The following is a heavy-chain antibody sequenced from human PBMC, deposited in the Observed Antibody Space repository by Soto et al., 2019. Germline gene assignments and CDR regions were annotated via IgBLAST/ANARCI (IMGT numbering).Heavy chain of an antibody. J-gene: IGHJ6*02. CDR3: AKDQISHFWSGFPPYYSYTMDV. Sequence: GGSLRLSCAASGFSFSNYGMHWVRLAPGRGLEWVAVISYDGSTKYYGDSVKGRFTISRDNSITTLYLQMNSLRAEDTALYYCAKDQISHFWSGFPPYYSYTMDVWGPGTTVNVSS. CDR2: ISYDGSTK. V-gene: IGHV3-30*18. D-gene: IGHD3-3*02. CDR1: GFSFSNYG.